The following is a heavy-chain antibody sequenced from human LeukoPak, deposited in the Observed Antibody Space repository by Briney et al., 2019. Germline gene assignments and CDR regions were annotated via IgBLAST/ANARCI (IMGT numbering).Heavy chain of an antibody. J-gene: IGHJ4*02. Sequence: ASVKVSCKASGGTFSSYAISWVRQAPGQGLEWMGGIIPIFGTANYAQKFQGRVTITADESTSTAYMELSSLRSDDTAVYYCATGPSLASSSGVDYWGQGTLVTVSS. V-gene: IGHV1-69*13. CDR1: GGTFSSYA. CDR2: IIPIFGTA. CDR3: ATGPSLASSSGVDY. D-gene: IGHD6-6*01.